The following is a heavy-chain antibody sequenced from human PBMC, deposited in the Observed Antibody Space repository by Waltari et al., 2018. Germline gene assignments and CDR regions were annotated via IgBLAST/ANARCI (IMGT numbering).Heavy chain of an antibody. CDR1: GFTFVSHW. CDR3: ARQGWYFDI. V-gene: IGHV3-7*01. Sequence: EVQLVESGGGLVQPEGSLRLSCAASGFTFVSHWMTWVRQSPGKGLEWVANVKPDGNDKYYVDSVKGRFTISRDNAKKSLYLQMNSLRAEDTAVYYCARQGWYFDIWGRGTLVTVSS. CDR2: VKPDGNDK. J-gene: IGHJ2*01.